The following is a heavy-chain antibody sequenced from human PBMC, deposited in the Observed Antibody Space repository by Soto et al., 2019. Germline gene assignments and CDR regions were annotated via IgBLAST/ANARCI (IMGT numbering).Heavy chain of an antibody. V-gene: IGHV1-3*01. Sequence: GALVKVSCKASGYIFTSYAMHWVRQAPGQRLEWMGWINAGNGNTKYSQKFQGRVTITRDTSASTAYMELSSLRSEDTAVYYCARGLAPYYFDYWGQGTLVTVSS. CDR3: ARGLAPYYFDY. CDR2: INAGNGNT. CDR1: GYIFTSYA. J-gene: IGHJ4*02. D-gene: IGHD6-19*01.